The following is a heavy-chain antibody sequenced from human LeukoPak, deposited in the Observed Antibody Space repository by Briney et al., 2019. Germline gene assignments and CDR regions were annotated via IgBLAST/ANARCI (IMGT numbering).Heavy chain of an antibody. J-gene: IGHJ4*02. CDR2: ISGSGDST. CDR3: AKQMATIRFPSDY. Sequence: GGSLRLSCAASGFTFSSCALSWVRQGPGKGLDWVSSISGSGDSTYYADSVKGRFTISRDNSKNTLYLQMNSLRAEDTAVYYCAKQMATIRFPSDYWGQGTLVTVSS. D-gene: IGHD5-24*01. CDR1: GFTFSSCA. V-gene: IGHV3-23*01.